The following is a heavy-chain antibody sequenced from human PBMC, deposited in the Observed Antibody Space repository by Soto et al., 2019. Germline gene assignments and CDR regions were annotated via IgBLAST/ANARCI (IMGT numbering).Heavy chain of an antibody. CDR2: IDPGDSNT. D-gene: IGHD2-15*01. CDR3: ARQGGYHHYGMDV. J-gene: IGHJ6*02. CDR1: GYSFNTFW. V-gene: IGHV5-10-1*01. Sequence: GESLKISCKTSGYSFNTFWISWVRQVPGKGLEWMGRIDPGDSNTNYSPSFQGHVTLSVDKSIGTAYLQWSSLKASDTAIYYCARQGGYHHYGMDVWGQGTAVTVSS.